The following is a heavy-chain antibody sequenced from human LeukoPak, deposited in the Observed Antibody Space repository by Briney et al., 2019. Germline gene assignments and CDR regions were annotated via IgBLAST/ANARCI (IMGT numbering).Heavy chain of an antibody. CDR2: INPDGSSS. V-gene: IGHV3-74*01. CDR1: GFTFSNYW. Sequence: GGSLRLSCAASGFTFSNYWMHWVRQAPGKGLEWVSRINPDGSSSNYADSVKGRFTMSRDNAKNTLYLQMNSVRAEDTAVYYCTRDEYGAHDYWGQGTLVTVSS. CDR3: TRDEYGAHDY. J-gene: IGHJ4*02. D-gene: IGHD4/OR15-4a*01.